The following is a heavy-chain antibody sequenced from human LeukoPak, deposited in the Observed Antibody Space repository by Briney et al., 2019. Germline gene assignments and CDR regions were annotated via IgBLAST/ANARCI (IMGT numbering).Heavy chain of an antibody. D-gene: IGHD6-19*01. V-gene: IGHV1-8*01. J-gene: IGHJ5*02. CDR2: MNPNSGNT. CDR1: GYTFTTYD. Sequence: ASVKVSCKASGYTFTTYDINWVRQATGHGLEWMGWMNPNSGNTGYAQKFQGRVTMTRNTSITTAYMELSSLRSEDTAVCYCARGRGSGHKENWFDPWGQGTLVTVSS. CDR3: ARGRGSGHKENWFDP.